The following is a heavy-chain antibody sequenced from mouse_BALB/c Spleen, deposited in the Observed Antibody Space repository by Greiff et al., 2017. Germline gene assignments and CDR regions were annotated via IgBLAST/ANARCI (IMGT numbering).Heavy chain of an antibody. D-gene: IGHD2-2*01. J-gene: IGHJ3*01. CDR3: ARDGYDVPFAY. V-gene: IGHV1-80*01. CDR2: IYPGDGDT. CDR1: GYAFSSYW. Sequence: QVQLKQSGAELVRPGSSVKISCKASGYAFSSYWMNWVKQRPGQGLEWIGQIYPGDGDTNYNGKFKGKATLTADKSSSTAYMQLSSLTSEDSAVYFCARDGYDVPFAYWGQGTLVTVSA.